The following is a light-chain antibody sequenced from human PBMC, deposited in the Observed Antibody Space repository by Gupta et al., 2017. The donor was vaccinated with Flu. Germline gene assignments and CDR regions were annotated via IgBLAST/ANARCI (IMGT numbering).Light chain of an antibody. V-gene: IGLV2-8*01. Sequence: SVTISCTVTSCFVGGYNYVSWYQQHPDKPPNLIFYEVTKRPAGVPDRFSGSKSGNTASLTVSGLQAEDEADYFCCSYGCSNNFVFGTGTKFTVL. CDR2: EVT. CDR3: CSYGCSNNFV. J-gene: IGLJ1*01. CDR1: SCFVGGYNY.